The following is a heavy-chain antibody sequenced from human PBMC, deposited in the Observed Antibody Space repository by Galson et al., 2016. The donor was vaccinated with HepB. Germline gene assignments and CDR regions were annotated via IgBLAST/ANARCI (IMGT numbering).Heavy chain of an antibody. CDR2: ISTYNGNT. D-gene: IGHD3-10*01. CDR3: ARDRQWLRESSHY. CDR1: GYKFRSYG. Sequence: SVKVSCKASGYKFRSYGIDWVRQAPGQGLEWLGWISTYNGNTNYARKFHDRVTLTTDTSTNTVYMELQSLTSDDTAVDYCARDRQWLRESSHYWGQGTLVTVSS. J-gene: IGHJ4*02. V-gene: IGHV1-18*01.